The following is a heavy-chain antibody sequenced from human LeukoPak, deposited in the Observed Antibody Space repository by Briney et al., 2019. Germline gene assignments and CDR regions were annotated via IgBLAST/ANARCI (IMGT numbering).Heavy chain of an antibody. D-gene: IGHD3-9*01. Sequence: SETLSLSCTVSGGSISSYYWSWIRQPPGKGLEWIGYIYRSGSTNYNPSVKSRVTISIDTSKNQFSLKLSSVTAADTAVYYCAKDILTGYYYFKHWGQGTLVTVSS. CDR3: AKDILTGYYYFKH. J-gene: IGHJ1*01. CDR2: IYRSGST. V-gene: IGHV4-59*01. CDR1: GGSISSYY.